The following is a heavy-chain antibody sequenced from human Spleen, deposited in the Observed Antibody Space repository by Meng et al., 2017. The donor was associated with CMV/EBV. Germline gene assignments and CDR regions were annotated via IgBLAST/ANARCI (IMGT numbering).Heavy chain of an antibody. CDR1: GFTFSDYA. D-gene: IGHD3-10*01. CDR3: AREGRGILWFGEYNWFDS. Sequence: GGSLRLSCAASGFTFSDYAVHWVRQAPGKGLEWVAVISSDGNTNYYADSVKGRFTISRDNSRNTLYLQMNRLRTEDTALYYCAREGRGILWFGEYNWFDSWGQGTVVTVSS. V-gene: IGHV3-30-3*01. J-gene: IGHJ5*01. CDR2: ISSDGNTN.